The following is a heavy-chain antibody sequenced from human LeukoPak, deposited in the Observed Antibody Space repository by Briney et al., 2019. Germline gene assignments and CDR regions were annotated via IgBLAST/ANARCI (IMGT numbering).Heavy chain of an antibody. CDR3: TGSRWVTNDY. V-gene: IGHV3-15*01. D-gene: IGHD1-26*01. CDR2: IKSKTDGETT. CDR1: GFTFSKAW. J-gene: IGHJ4*02. Sequence: GGSLRLSCVASGFTFSKAWMSWVRQAPGKGLEWVGRIKSKTDGETTDYAAPVKGRFTISRDDSKNTVYLQMNSLKIEDTAVYYCTGSRWVTNDYWGQGTLVTVSS.